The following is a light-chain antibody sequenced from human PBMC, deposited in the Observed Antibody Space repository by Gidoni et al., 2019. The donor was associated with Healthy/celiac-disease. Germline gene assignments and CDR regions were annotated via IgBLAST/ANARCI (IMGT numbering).Light chain of an antibody. V-gene: IGLV3-1*01. Sequence: SYELTEPPSGSVSPGQTASITCSGDTLGDKYACWYQQKPGQSPVLVIYQASKRPSGIPERFSGSNSGYTATLTISGTQAMDEADYYCQAWDSSTVVFGGGTKLTVL. CDR2: QAS. CDR3: QAWDSSTVV. CDR1: TLGDKY. J-gene: IGLJ2*01.